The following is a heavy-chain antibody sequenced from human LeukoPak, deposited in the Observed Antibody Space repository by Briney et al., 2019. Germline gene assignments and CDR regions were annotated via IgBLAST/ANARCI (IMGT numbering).Heavy chain of an antibody. V-gene: IGHV1-8*01. Sequence: ASVKVSCKASGYTFTSSDINWVRQATGQGLEWMGWRNPNSGNTGYAQKFQGRVTMTRNTSISTAYMELSSLRSEDTAVYYCARRGLYYDFWSGLAVAFDIRGQGTMVTVS. CDR1: GYTFTSSD. CDR3: ARRGLYYDFWSGLAVAFDI. D-gene: IGHD3-3*01. CDR2: RNPNSGNT. J-gene: IGHJ3*02.